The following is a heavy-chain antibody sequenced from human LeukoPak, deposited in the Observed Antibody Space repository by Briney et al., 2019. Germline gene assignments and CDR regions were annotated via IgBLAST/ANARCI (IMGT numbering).Heavy chain of an antibody. Sequence: GGSLRLSCAASGFTFSSYSVNWVRQAPGKGLEWVLYISSSSSTTYYADSVKGRFTISRDNAKNSLYLQMNSLRAEDTAVYYCAREPLVTGMGPYFDYWGQGILVTVSS. D-gene: IGHD2-21*02. CDR2: ISSSSSTT. J-gene: IGHJ4*02. V-gene: IGHV3-48*01. CDR3: AREPLVTGMGPYFDY. CDR1: GFTFSSYS.